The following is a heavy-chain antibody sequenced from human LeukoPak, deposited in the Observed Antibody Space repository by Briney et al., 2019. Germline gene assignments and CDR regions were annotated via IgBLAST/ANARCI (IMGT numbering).Heavy chain of an antibody. D-gene: IGHD3-22*01. CDR3: ARDHQYYYDSSGYYQA. CDR1: GYTFTGYY. J-gene: IGHJ5*02. CDR2: INPNSGGT. Sequence: GASVKVSCKASGYTFTGYYMHWVRQAPGQGLEWMGWINPNSGGTNYAQKFQGRVTVTRDTSISTAYMELSRLRSDDTAVYYCARDHQYYYDSSGYYQAWGQGTLVTVSS. V-gene: IGHV1-2*02.